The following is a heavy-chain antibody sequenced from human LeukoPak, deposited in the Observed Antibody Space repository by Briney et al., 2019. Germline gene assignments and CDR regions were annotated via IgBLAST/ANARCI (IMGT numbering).Heavy chain of an antibody. V-gene: IGHV4-39*07. D-gene: IGHD6-19*01. CDR1: GGSISSSSYY. CDR3: ARDPIAVAEGGA. CDR2: MYYSGST. Sequence: SETLSLTCTVSGGSISSSSYYWGWIRQPPGKGPEWIGSMYYSGSTYYNPSLKSRVTISLDTSKNQFSLKLSSVTAADTAVYYCARDPIAVAEGGAWGQGTLVIVSS. J-gene: IGHJ5*02.